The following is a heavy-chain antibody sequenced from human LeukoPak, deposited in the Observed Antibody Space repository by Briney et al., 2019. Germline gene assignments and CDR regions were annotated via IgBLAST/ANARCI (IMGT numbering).Heavy chain of an antibody. D-gene: IGHD3-10*01. CDR3: ARVPSTMVRGVIILGFDP. Sequence: PSETLSLTCTVSGGSVSSGSYYWSWIRQPPGTGLEWIGYIYYSGSTNYNPSLKSRVTISVDTSKNQFSLKLSSVTAADTAVYYCARVPSTMVRGVIILGFDPWGQGTLVTVSS. V-gene: IGHV4-61*01. J-gene: IGHJ5*02. CDR2: IYYSGST. CDR1: GGSVSSGSYY.